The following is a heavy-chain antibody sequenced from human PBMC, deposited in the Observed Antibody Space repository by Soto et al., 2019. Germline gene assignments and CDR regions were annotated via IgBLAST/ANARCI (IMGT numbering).Heavy chain of an antibody. CDR2: ISYDGSNK. D-gene: IGHD3-10*01. CDR1: GFTFSSYA. Sequence: GGSLRLSCAASGFTFSSYAMHWVRQAPGKGLEWVAVISYDGSNKYYADSVKGRFTISRDNSKNTLYLQMSSLRAEDTAVYYCARDRVTMVRGVPLPPYYYYHGMDVWGQGTTVTVSS. V-gene: IGHV3-30-3*01. J-gene: IGHJ6*02. CDR3: ARDRVTMVRGVPLPPYYYYHGMDV.